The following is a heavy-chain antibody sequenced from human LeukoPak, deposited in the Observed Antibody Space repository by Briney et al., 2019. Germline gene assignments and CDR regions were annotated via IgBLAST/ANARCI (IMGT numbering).Heavy chain of an antibody. CDR3: ARGDYGDYVN. J-gene: IGHJ4*02. Sequence: SETLSLTCAVYGGSFSGYYWSWIRQPPGKGLEWIGEINHSGSTNYNPSLKSRVTISVDTSKNQFSLKLDSVTAADTAVYYCARGDYGDYVNWGQGTLVTVSS. V-gene: IGHV4-34*01. D-gene: IGHD4-17*01. CDR1: GGSFSGYY. CDR2: INHSGST.